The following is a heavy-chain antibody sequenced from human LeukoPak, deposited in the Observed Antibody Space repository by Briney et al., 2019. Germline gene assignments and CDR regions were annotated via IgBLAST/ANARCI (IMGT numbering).Heavy chain of an antibody. Sequence: SETLSLTCTVSGGSISSGSSYWSWIRQPAGKGLEWIGRIYTSGSTNYNPSLKSRVTISVDTSKNQFSLKLSSVTAADTAVYYCARGPYCSSSSPIPGAFDIWGQGTMVTVSS. J-gene: IGHJ3*02. CDR3: ARGPYCSSSSPIPGAFDI. CDR2: IYTSGST. D-gene: IGHD2-2*01. V-gene: IGHV4-61*02. CDR1: GGSISSGSSY.